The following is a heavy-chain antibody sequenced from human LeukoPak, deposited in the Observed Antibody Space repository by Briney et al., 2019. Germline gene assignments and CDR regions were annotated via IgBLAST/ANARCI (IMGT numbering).Heavy chain of an antibody. D-gene: IGHD3-10*01. Sequence: PSETLSLTCTVSGYSISSGYYWGWIRQPPGKGLEWIGSLYHSGSTFYNPSLKSRVTISVDTSKNQFSLKLSSVTAADTAVYYCARVAERSMVRGVIDYFDYWGQGTLVTVSS. CDR1: GYSISSGYY. CDR3: ARVAERSMVRGVIDYFDY. CDR2: LYHSGST. J-gene: IGHJ4*02. V-gene: IGHV4-38-2*02.